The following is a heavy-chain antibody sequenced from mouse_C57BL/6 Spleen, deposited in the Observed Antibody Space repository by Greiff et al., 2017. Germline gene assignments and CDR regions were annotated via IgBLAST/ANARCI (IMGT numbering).Heavy chain of an antibody. J-gene: IGHJ1*03. D-gene: IGHD1-1*01. CDR1: GYAFTNYL. Sequence: QVQLQQSGAELVRPGTSVKVSCKASGYAFTNYLIEWVKQRPGQGLEWIGVINPGSGGTNYNEKFKGKATLTADKSSSTAYMQLSSLTSEDSAVYFCAREGDYGSSYPRYFDVWGTGTTVTVSS. V-gene: IGHV1-54*01. CDR2: INPGSGGT. CDR3: AREGDYGSSYPRYFDV.